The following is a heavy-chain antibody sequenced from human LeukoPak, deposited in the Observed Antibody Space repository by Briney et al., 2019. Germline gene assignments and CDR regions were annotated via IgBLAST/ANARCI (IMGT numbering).Heavy chain of an antibody. CDR3: ARSIIGTRSKFDY. CDR1: GGSVSSSSYY. V-gene: IGHV4-39*01. J-gene: IGHJ4*02. D-gene: IGHD1/OR15-1a*01. Sequence: SETLSLTCTVSGGSVSSSSYYWGWIRQPPGKGLEWIGSIYYSGSTYYNPSLKSRLTISVDTSKNQFSLKLTSVTAADTAVYSCARSIIGTRSKFDYWGQGTLVTVSS. CDR2: IYYSGST.